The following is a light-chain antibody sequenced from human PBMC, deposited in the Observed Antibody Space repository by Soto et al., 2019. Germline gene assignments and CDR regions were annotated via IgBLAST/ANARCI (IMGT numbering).Light chain of an antibody. CDR3: YSADDNNWV. Sequence: SYELTQPSSVSVSPGQTARITCSGHILAKKYARWFQQKAGQAPLLVIYKDSERPSTISERFSGSSSGTTVTLTISGARFDDEADYYCYSADDNNWVFGGGTQLTVL. CDR1: ILAKKY. J-gene: IGLJ3*02. CDR2: KDS. V-gene: IGLV3-27*01.